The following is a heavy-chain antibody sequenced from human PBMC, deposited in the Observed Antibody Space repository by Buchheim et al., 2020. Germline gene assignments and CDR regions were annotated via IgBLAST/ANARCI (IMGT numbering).Heavy chain of an antibody. CDR3: AREVSSGWYGAFDY. D-gene: IGHD6-19*01. CDR1: GGSISSYY. J-gene: IGHJ4*02. Sequence: QVQLQESGPGLVKPSETLSLTCTVSGGSISSYYWSWIRQPPGKGLEWIGYIYYSGSTNYKPSLKSRVTISVDTSKNQFSLKLSSVTAADTAVYYCAREVSSGWYGAFDYWGQGTL. CDR2: IYYSGST. V-gene: IGHV4-59*01.